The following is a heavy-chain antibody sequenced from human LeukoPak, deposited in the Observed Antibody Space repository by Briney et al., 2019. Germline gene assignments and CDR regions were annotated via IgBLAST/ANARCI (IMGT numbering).Heavy chain of an antibody. J-gene: IGHJ4*02. D-gene: IGHD5-12*01. CDR1: GFTFSSYA. CDR2: ISGSGVST. CDR3: AKAPRVDIVASNFDC. V-gene: IGHV3-23*01. Sequence: GGSLRLSCVASGFTFSSYAMSWVRQAPGKGLEWVSAISGSGVSTNNADSVKGRFTISRDNSKNTLYLQMNSLRAEDTAVYYCAKAPRVDIVASNFDCWGQGTLVTVSS.